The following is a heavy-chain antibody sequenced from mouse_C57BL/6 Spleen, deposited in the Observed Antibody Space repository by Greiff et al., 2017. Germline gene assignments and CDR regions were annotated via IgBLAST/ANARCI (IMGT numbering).Heavy chain of an antibody. D-gene: IGHD2-5*01. CDR2: ISPYIGVS. CDR3: AREGSNYDY. V-gene: IGHV1-31*01. J-gene: IGHJ2*01. Sequence: VQLQPSGPELVKPGASVKISCKASGYSFTGYYMHWVKPSHGTILDWIGYISPYIGVSSYNQKFKGKATLTVDKSSSTAYMELRSLTSEDSAVYYCAREGSNYDYWGQGTTLTVSS. CDR1: GYSFTGYY.